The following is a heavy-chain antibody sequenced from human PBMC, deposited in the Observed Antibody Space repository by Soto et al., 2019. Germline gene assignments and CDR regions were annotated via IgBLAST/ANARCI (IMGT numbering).Heavy chain of an antibody. V-gene: IGHV4-34*01. CDR1: GGSFSGYY. D-gene: IGHD2-2*01. Sequence: SETLSLTCAVYGGSFSGYYWSWIRQPPGKGLEWIGEINHSGSTNYNPSLKSRVTISVDTSKNQFSLKLSSVTAADTAVYYCARGGYCSSTSCYRGLYYYYGMDVWGQGTTVTVSS. J-gene: IGHJ6*02. CDR2: INHSGST. CDR3: ARGGYCSSTSCYRGLYYYYGMDV.